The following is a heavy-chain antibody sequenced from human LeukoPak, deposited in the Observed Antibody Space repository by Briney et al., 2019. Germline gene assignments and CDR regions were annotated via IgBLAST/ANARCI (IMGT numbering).Heavy chain of an antibody. Sequence: ASVRVSCKASGYSFTAFYIHWVRQAPGQGLEWMGWIHTRKGDTQYAQKFQDRVTMTRDTSTRTAYMDLSSLGSDDTAVYYCARDGDYGTGSYYRGYYDCWGQGILVTVSS. J-gene: IGHJ4*02. D-gene: IGHD3-10*01. CDR3: ARDGDYGTGSYYRGYYDC. V-gene: IGHV1-2*02. CDR2: IHTRKGDT. CDR1: GYSFTAFY.